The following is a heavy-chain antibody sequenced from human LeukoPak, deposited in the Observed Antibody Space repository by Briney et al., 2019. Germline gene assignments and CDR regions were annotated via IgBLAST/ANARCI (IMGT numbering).Heavy chain of an antibody. V-gene: IGHV1-8*01. J-gene: IGHJ4*02. CDR1: GYTFTSYD. Sequence: VASVKVSCKASGYTFTSYDINWVRQATGQGLEWMGWMNPNSGNTGYAQKFQGRVTMTRNTSISTAYMELSSLRSEDTAVYYCAGSYYYGSGSLNYFDYWGQGTLVTVSS. D-gene: IGHD3-10*01. CDR3: AGSYYYGSGSLNYFDY. CDR2: MNPNSGNT.